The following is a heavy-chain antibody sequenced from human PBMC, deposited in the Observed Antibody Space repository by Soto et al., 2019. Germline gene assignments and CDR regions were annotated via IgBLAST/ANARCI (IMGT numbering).Heavy chain of an antibody. J-gene: IGHJ6*02. CDR3: ARGGDPYRIVVESATYYYYYAMDV. CDR1: RHTFRGYY. D-gene: IGHD2-15*01. Sequence: GASVKVSCKXSRHTFRGYYLHWVRQAPGQGLEWMGWINLNSGIPHYAQTFQGLVTLTQDTSINTAYMELRRLRSDDTATYYCARGGDPYRIVVESATYYYYYAMDVWGQGTTVTVSS. CDR2: INLNSGIP. V-gene: IGHV1-2*04.